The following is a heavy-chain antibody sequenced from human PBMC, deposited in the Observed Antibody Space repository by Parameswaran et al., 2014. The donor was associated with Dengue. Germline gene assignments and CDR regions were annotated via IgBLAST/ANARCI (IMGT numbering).Heavy chain of an antibody. CDR2: IIPIFGTA. D-gene: IGHD2-15*01. J-gene: IGHJ6*02. Sequence: SWVRQAPGQGLEWMGGIIPIFGTANYAQKFQGRVTITADESTSTAYMELSSLRSEDTAVYYCAREVARLYYYGMDVWGQGTTVTVSS. CDR3: AREVARLYYYGMDV. V-gene: IGHV1-69*01.